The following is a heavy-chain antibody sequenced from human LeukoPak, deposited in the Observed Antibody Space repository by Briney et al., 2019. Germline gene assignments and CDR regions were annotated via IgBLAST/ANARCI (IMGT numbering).Heavy chain of an antibody. V-gene: IGHV1-18*01. CDR3: AREDLQHFDY. CDR2: ISAYNGNA. Sequence: GASVKVSCKASGYTFTSYGISWVRQAPGQGLEWMGWISAYNGNANYAQKLQGRVTMTTDTSTSTAYMELSSLRSEDTAVYFCAREDLQHFDYWGQGTLVTVSS. CDR1: GYTFTSYG. J-gene: IGHJ4*02. D-gene: IGHD1-1*01.